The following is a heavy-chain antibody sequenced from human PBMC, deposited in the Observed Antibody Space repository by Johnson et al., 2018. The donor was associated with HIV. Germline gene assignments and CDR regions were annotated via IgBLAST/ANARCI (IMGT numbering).Heavy chain of an antibody. V-gene: IGHV3-30*04. CDR1: GFTFNSYA. J-gene: IGHJ3*02. CDR2: ISYDGSNS. Sequence: VQLVESGGGVVQPARSMRLSCVASGFTFNSYAMHWVRQAPGKGLEWVTLISYDGSNSYYSDSVKGRFTISRDNSKNTLYLQMNSLRAEDTAVYYCAKDWARIAAAQFDIWGQGTMVTVSS. CDR3: AKDWARIAAAQFDI. D-gene: IGHD6-13*01.